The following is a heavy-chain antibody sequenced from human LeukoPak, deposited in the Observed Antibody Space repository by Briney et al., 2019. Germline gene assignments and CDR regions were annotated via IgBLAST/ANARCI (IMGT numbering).Heavy chain of an antibody. V-gene: IGHV3-74*01. CDR3: AKGRIVSYGAY. Sequence: GGSLRLSCAASGFTFSSYWMHWVRQAPGKGLVWVSRINSDGSSTSYADSVKGRFTISRDNAKNTLYLQMNSLRAEDTAVYYCAKGRIVSYGAYWGQGTLVTVSS. CDR1: GFTFSSYW. CDR2: INSDGSST. D-gene: IGHD1-26*01. J-gene: IGHJ4*02.